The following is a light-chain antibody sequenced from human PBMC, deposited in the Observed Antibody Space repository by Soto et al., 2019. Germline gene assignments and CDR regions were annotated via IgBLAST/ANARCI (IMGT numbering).Light chain of an antibody. V-gene: IGKV3-11*01. CDR1: QSVSSY. J-gene: IGKJ1*01. CDR2: DAS. Sequence: EIVLTQSPATLSLSPGERATLSCRASQSVSSYLAWYQQKPGQAPRLLIYDASNRATGIPARFSGSGSGTDCTLTISSLEPEYFAVYYCQQRSNWPRTFGQGTKVEI. CDR3: QQRSNWPRT.